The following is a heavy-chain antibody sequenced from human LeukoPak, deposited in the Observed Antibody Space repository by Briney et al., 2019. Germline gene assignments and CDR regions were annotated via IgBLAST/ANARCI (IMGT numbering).Heavy chain of an antibody. V-gene: IGHV4-39*01. CDR3: ARPYSSSDWYFDL. D-gene: IGHD6-6*01. CDR1: GGSISSSSYY. CDR2: IYYGGST. J-gene: IGHJ2*01. Sequence: SETLSLTCTVSGGSISSSSYYWGWIRQPPGKGLEWIGNIYYGGSTYYNPSLKSRVTISVDTSKNQFSLKLTSVTAADTAVYYCARPYSSSDWYFDLWGRGTLVTVSS.